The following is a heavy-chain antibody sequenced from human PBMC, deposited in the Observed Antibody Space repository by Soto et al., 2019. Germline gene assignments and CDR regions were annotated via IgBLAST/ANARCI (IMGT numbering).Heavy chain of an antibody. V-gene: IGHV4-31*03. D-gene: IGHD1-26*01. CDR1: GGSISSGGYY. J-gene: IGHJ2*01. Sequence: QVQLQESGPGLVKPSQTLSLTCTVSGGSISSGGYYWSWIRQHPGKGLEWIGYIYYSGSTYYNPSLKRRVTISVDTSKNQFSLKLSSVTAADTAVYYCAREWVSGFTPSCLDLWGRGTLVTVSS. CDR2: IYYSGST. CDR3: AREWVSGFTPSCLDL.